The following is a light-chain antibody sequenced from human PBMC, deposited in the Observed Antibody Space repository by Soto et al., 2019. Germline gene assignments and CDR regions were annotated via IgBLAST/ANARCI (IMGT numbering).Light chain of an antibody. CDR1: QSLLHSNGYTY. CDR2: LAS. J-gene: IGKJ1*01. V-gene: IGKV2-28*01. Sequence: DIVMTQSPLSLSVTPGEPASISCRSSQSLLHSNGYTYLDWYLQKPGQSPHLLIYLASNRASGVPDRFSGRGSGTDFTLRISRVEADDVGVYYCMQALQTPGTFGQGTKVDIK. CDR3: MQALQTPGT.